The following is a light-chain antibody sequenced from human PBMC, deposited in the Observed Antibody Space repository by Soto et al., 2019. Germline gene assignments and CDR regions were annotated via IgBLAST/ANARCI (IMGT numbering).Light chain of an antibody. CDR2: HAS. CDR1: ESVDIY. V-gene: IGKV3-11*01. Sequence: ETVLTQSPATLSLSPGETATLSCRASESVDIYLAWYQQKPGQAPRLLIYHASNRATGIPARFSGSGSGTDFTLTISSLEPEDSAVYYCQQRRNWPPLTFGAGTRVEI. CDR3: QQRRNWPPLT. J-gene: IGKJ4*01.